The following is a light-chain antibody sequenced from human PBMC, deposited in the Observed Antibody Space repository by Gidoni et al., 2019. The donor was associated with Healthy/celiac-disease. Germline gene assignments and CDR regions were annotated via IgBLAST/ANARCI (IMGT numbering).Light chain of an antibody. V-gene: IGKV1-8*01. CDR3: QQYYSYPRT. CDR2: AAS. CDR1: QGISSY. J-gene: IGKJ1*01. Sequence: AIRLTQSPSSFSASTGDIVTITCRASQGISSYLAWYQQKPGKVPKLLIYAASTLQSGVPSRFSGSGSGTDFTLIISCLQSEDFATYYCQQYYSYPRTCGQGTKVEIK.